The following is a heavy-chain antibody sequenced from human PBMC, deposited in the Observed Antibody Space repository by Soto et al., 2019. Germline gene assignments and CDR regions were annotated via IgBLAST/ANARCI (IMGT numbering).Heavy chain of an antibody. Sequence: GVSLRLSCAASGFTFSGYSVNWVRQAPGKGLEWVSYISSGSKTIYYAESVKGRFTVSRDNARNSQYLQMNSLRDEDTAVYYCAREDILGVRSFDYWGQGTLVTISS. D-gene: IGHD3-9*01. CDR1: GFTFSGYS. CDR3: AREDILGVRSFDY. V-gene: IGHV3-48*02. J-gene: IGHJ4*02. CDR2: ISSGSKTI.